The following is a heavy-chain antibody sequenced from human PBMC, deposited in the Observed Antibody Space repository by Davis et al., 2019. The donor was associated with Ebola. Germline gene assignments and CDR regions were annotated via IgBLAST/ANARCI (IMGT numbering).Heavy chain of an antibody. J-gene: IGHJ5*02. Sequence: PGGSLRLSCVASGFTFSSYSFNWVLQTPGKGLEWVSQISVRTDDTHYADSVKGRFTISKDYSKNTVYLQMNSLRVEDTAVYYCVRSQGYFSWFDPWGQGTLVTVSS. D-gene: IGHD3-22*01. V-gene: IGHV3-23*01. CDR1: GFTFSSYS. CDR2: ISVRTDDT. CDR3: VRSQGYFSWFDP.